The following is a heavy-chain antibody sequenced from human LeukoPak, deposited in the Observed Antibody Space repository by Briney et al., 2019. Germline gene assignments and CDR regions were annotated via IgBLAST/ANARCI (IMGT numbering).Heavy chain of an antibody. CDR1: GYTFTGYY. J-gene: IGHJ3*02. CDR2: INPNSGGT. Sequence: ASVKVSCTASGYTFTGYYMHWARQAPGQGLEWMGWINPNSGGTNYAQKFQGRVTMTRDTSISAAYMELSRLRSDDTAVYYCARVEVATIMSTVFSRRNAFDIWGQGTMVTVSS. V-gene: IGHV1-2*02. CDR3: ARVEVATIMSTVFSRRNAFDI. D-gene: IGHD5-12*01.